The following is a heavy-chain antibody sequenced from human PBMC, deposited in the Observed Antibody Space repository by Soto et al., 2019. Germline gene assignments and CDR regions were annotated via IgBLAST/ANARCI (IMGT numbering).Heavy chain of an antibody. D-gene: IGHD4-17*01. V-gene: IGHV3-30*18. Sequence: PGGSLRLSCAASGFTFSSYGMHWVRQAPGKGLEWVAVISYDGSNKYYADSVKGRFTISRDNSKNTLYLQMNSLRAEDTAVYYCAKDQGTVTPRRHYYGMDVWGQGTTVTVS. CDR1: GFTFSSYG. CDR3: AKDQGTVTPRRHYYGMDV. J-gene: IGHJ6*02. CDR2: ISYDGSNK.